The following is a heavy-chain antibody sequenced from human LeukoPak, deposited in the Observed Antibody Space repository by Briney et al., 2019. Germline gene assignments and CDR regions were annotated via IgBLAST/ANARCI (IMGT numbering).Heavy chain of an antibody. CDR2: IIPILGIA. D-gene: IGHD4-17*01. J-gene: IGHJ3*02. V-gene: IGHV1-69*04. CDR3: ARDSSDYGDPQDAFDI. Sequence: GPSVKLSCTASGGTFTSYTISWVRQAPGQGREWMGRIIPILGIANYAQTFQGRVTITADKSTSTAYMELSSLRSEDTAVYYCARDSSDYGDPQDAFDIWGQGTMVTVSS. CDR1: GGTFTSYT.